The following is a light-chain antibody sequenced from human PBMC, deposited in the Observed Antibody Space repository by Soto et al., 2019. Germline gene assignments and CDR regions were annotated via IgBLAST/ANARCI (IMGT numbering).Light chain of an antibody. V-gene: IGLV1-40*01. CDR1: SSNIGAGYD. CDR2: GNS. Sequence: QSVLTQPPSVSGAPGQRVTISCTGSSSNIGAGYDGHWYQQLPGTAPKLLIYGNSNRPSGVPDRFSGSKSGTSASLAITGLQAEYEADYYCQSYDISLSGSVFGGRTKLTVL. J-gene: IGLJ3*02. CDR3: QSYDISLSGSV.